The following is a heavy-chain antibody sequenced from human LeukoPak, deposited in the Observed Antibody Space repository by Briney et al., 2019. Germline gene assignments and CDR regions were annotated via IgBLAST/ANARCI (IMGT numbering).Heavy chain of an antibody. J-gene: IGHJ5*02. D-gene: IGHD1-26*01. CDR1: GYTFTGYN. Sequence: EASVKVSFKASGYTFTGYNIHWVRQAPGQGLEWMGWINPNSGGTNYAQKFQGRVTMTRDTSISTAYMELSRLRSDDTAVYYCARRAQGRYYNWFDPWGQGTLVTVSS. CDR2: INPNSGGT. CDR3: ARRAQGRYYNWFDP. V-gene: IGHV1-2*02.